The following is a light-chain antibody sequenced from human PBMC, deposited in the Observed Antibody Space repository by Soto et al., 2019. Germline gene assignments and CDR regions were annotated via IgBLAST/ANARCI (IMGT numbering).Light chain of an antibody. J-gene: IGKJ1*01. V-gene: IGKV1-5*03. CDR1: QTISSW. CDR3: RQYNSYS. CDR2: KAS. Sequence: DIQMTQSPSTLSGSVGDRVTITCRASQTISSWLAWYQQKPGKAPKLLIYKASTLKSGVPSRFSGSGTGTGFTLTISSLQPDDFATYYCRQYNSYSVGQGTKVDIK.